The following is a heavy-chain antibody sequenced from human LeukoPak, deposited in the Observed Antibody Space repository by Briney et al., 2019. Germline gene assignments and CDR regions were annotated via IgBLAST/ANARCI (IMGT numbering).Heavy chain of an antibody. CDR1: GFTFSSYS. Sequence: GGSLRLSCAASGFTFSSYSMNWVRQAPGKGLEWVSSISSSSSYIYYADSVKGRFTISRDNAKNSLYLQMNSLRAEDTAVYYCARTKGYSSSWYGVDWFDPWGQGTLITVSS. J-gene: IGHJ5*02. CDR2: ISSSSSYI. D-gene: IGHD6-13*01. CDR3: ARTKGYSSSWYGVDWFDP. V-gene: IGHV3-21*01.